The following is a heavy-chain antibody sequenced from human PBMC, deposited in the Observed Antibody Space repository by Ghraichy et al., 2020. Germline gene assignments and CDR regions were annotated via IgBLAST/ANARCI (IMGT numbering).Heavy chain of an antibody. Sequence: SETLSLTCAVYGGSFSGYYWIWIRQPPGEGLEWIGEINHSGSTNYNPSLKSRVTISIDTSKNQFSLKLSSVTAADTAVYYCAGADGDSTYYYYGMDVWGQGTTVTVSS. D-gene: IGHD4-17*01. J-gene: IGHJ6*02. CDR1: GGSFSGYY. CDR3: AGADGDSTYYYYGMDV. V-gene: IGHV4-34*01. CDR2: INHSGST.